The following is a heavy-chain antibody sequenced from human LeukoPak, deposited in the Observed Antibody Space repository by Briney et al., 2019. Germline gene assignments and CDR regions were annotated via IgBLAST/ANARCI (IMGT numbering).Heavy chain of an antibody. D-gene: IGHD3-3*01. Sequence: GGSLRLSCAASGFTFTRFWLTWVRQSPGKGLEWVANINPDGTKTTYVDSVEGRFAISRDNAKNSVFLLMTSLRAEDTAMYYCETDPASVDSSWGPGTLVAVSS. J-gene: IGHJ5*02. CDR2: INPDGTKT. CDR1: GFTFTRFW. V-gene: IGHV3-7*01. CDR3: ETDPASVDSS.